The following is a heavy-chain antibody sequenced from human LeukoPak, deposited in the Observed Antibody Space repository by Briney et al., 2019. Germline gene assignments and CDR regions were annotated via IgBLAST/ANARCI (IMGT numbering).Heavy chain of an antibody. J-gene: IGHJ4*02. V-gene: IGHV3-33*01. D-gene: IGHD1-1*01. CDR1: GFTFSTYG. CDR3: ARDRNVDYFDY. Sequence: GRSLRPSCAASGFTFSTYGMHWVRQAPGKGLEWVAVIWYDGSDKYYADSVKGRFTISRDNSKNTLYLQMNSLRAEDTAVYYCARDRNVDYFDYWGQGTLVTVAS. CDR2: IWYDGSDK.